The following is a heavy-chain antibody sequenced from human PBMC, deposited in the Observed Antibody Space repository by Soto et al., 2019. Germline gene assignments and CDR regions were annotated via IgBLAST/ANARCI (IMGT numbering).Heavy chain of an antibody. D-gene: IGHD2-15*01. V-gene: IGHV4-30-4*01. CDR2: IYYSGST. CDR1: GGSISSGDYY. Sequence: ASETLSLTCTVSGGSISSGDYYWSWIRQPPGKGLEWIGYIYYSGSTYYNPSLKSRVTISVDTSKNQSSLKLSSVTAADTAVYYCARGPGGYCSGGSCYGRLDPWGQGTLVTVSS. J-gene: IGHJ5*02. CDR3: ARGPGGYCSGGSCYGRLDP.